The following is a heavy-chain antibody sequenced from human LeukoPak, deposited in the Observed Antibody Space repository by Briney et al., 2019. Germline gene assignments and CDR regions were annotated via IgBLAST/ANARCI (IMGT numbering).Heavy chain of an antibody. CDR3: ATGYSDSLRSPLDS. CDR1: GFTFRKYA. D-gene: IGHD3-22*01. Sequence: PGGSLRLSCAASGFTFRKYAMSWVRQAPGKGLEWVSSISGRGGNTYYADSVKGRFTISRDDSKNTLFLQMNSLRAEDTAVYYCATGYSDSLRSPLDSWGQGTLVTVSS. CDR2: ISGRGGNT. V-gene: IGHV3-23*01. J-gene: IGHJ5*01.